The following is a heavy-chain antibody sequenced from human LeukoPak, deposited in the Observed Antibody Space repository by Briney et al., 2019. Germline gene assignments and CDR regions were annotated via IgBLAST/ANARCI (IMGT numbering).Heavy chain of an antibody. V-gene: IGHV4-4*07. D-gene: IGHD3-10*01. CDR3: VRGTPYNWFDP. Sequence: SETLSLTCTVSGGSISSYYWSWIRQPAGKGLEWIGRIYTSGGTNYNPSLKSRVTMSVDTSKNQFSLKLSSVTAADTAVYYCVRGTPYNWFDPWGQGTLVTVSS. J-gene: IGHJ5*02. CDR2: IYTSGGT. CDR1: GGSISSYY.